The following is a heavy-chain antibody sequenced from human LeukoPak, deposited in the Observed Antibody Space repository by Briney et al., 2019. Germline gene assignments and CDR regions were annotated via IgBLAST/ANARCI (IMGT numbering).Heavy chain of an antibody. CDR3: ARHQWGYYYGSGSYLPIPYFDY. CDR2: IYYSGST. V-gene: IGHV4-31*03. D-gene: IGHD3-10*01. J-gene: IGHJ4*02. Sequence: PSQTLSLTCTVSGGSISSGGYYWSWIRQHPGKGLEWIGYIYYSGSTNYNPSLKSRVTISVDTSKNQFSLKLSSVTAADTAVYYCARHQWGYYYGSGSYLPIPYFDYWGQGTLVTVSS. CDR1: GGSISSGGYY.